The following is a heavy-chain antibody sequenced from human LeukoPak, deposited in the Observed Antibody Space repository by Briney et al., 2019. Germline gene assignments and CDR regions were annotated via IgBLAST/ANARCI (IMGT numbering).Heavy chain of an antibody. CDR3: AREPQYYDILTGYYYYGMDV. Sequence: PGGSLRLPCAASGFTFSDYYMSWIRQAPGKGLEWVSYISSSSSYTNYADPVKGRFTISRDNAKNSLYLQMNSLRAEDTAVYYCAREPQYYDILTGYYYYGMDVWGKGTTVTVSS. V-gene: IGHV3-11*06. CDR1: GFTFSDYY. CDR2: ISSSSSYT. D-gene: IGHD3-9*01. J-gene: IGHJ6*04.